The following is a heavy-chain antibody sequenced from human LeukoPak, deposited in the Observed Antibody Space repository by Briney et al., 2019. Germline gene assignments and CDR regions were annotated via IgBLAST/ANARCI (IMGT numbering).Heavy chain of an antibody. CDR1: GFTFSSYA. D-gene: IGHD6-19*01. CDR2: ISYDGSNK. J-gene: IGHJ4*02. V-gene: IGHV3-30-3*01. CDR3: AKESSGWYLNY. Sequence: QPGRSLRLSCAASGFTFSSYAMHWVRQAPGKGLEWVAVISYDGSNKYYADSVKGRFTISRDNSKNTLYLQMNSLRAEDTAVYYCAKESSGWYLNYWGQGTLVTVSS.